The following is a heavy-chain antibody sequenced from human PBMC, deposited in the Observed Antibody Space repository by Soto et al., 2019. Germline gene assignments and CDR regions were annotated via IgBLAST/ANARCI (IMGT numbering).Heavy chain of an antibody. V-gene: IGHV1-69*04. CDR1: GGTFSSYT. J-gene: IGHJ3*02. CDR3: ARDSRSSKNPGLHDI. D-gene: IGHD3-16*02. Sequence: SVKVSCKASGGTFSSYTISWVRQAPGQGLEWMGRIIPILGIANYAQKFQGRVTITADKSTSTAYMELSSLRSEDTAVYYCARDSRSSKNPGLHDIWGQGTMVTVSS. CDR2: IIPILGIA.